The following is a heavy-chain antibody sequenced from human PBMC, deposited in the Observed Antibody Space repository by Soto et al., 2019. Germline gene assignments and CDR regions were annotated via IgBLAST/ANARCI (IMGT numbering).Heavy chain of an antibody. D-gene: IGHD3-16*01. CDR3: AREGQGDPYYFDY. Sequence: ASVKVSCKASGYTFASYGSSWVRQAPGQGLEWMGWISAYSGNTNYAQKLQGRVAMTTDTSTSTAYMELRSLRSDDTAVYYCAREGQGDPYYFDYWGQGTLVTVSS. J-gene: IGHJ4*02. V-gene: IGHV1-18*01. CDR1: GYTFASYG. CDR2: ISAYSGNT.